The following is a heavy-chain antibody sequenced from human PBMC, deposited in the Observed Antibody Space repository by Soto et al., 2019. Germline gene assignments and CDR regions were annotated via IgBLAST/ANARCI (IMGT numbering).Heavy chain of an antibody. Sequence: EVQLVESGGGLVQPGRSLRLSCAASGFTFDDYAMHWVRQAPGKGLEWVSGISWNSGSIGYADSVKGRFTISRDNATNSLYVQMNSLRAEDTALYDSAKARHSDGRVPGVDYWGQGTLVTVSS. CDR2: ISWNSGSI. CDR3: AKARHSDGRVPGVDY. D-gene: IGHD2-8*01. J-gene: IGHJ4*02. V-gene: IGHV3-9*01. CDR1: GFTFDDYA.